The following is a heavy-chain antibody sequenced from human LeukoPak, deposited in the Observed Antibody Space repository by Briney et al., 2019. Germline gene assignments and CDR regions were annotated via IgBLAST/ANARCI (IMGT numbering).Heavy chain of an antibody. Sequence: ASVKVSCKASGGTFSSYAISWVRQAPGQGLEWMGGIIPIFGTANYAQKFQGRVTITADESTSTAYVELGSLRSEDTAVYYCAKDWRMVSGSYANSYFFDYWGQGTLVTVSS. CDR1: GGTFSSYA. CDR2: IIPIFGTA. CDR3: AKDWRMVSGSYANSYFFDY. J-gene: IGHJ4*02. D-gene: IGHD1-26*01. V-gene: IGHV1-69*01.